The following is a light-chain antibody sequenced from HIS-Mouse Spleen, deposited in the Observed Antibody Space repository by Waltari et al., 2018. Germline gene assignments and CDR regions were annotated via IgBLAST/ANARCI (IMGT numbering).Light chain of an antibody. J-gene: IGKJ4*01. CDR3: QQYGSSPGLT. Sequence: EIVLTQSPGPLSLSPGERATLSFRASQSVSSSYLAWYQQKPGQAPRLLIYGASSRATGIPDRFSGSGSGTDFTLTISRLEPEDFAVYYCQQYGSSPGLTFGGGTKVEIK. CDR2: GAS. CDR1: QSVSSSY. V-gene: IGKV3-20*01.